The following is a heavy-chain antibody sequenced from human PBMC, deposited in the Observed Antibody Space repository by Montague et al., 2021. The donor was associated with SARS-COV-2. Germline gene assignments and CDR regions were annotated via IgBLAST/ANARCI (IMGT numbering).Heavy chain of an antibody. Sequence: SETLSLTCSVSGGSINSDSYYWGWIRQPPGKTLEWVGSVHYSGNIYYNPSLKSRVSISVDTSKNQFSLKLSSVTAADTAVYYCARGTPTITMIVVVFTGAGWYFDLWGRGTLVTVSS. V-gene: IGHV4-39*07. CDR3: ARGTPTITMIVVVFTGAGWYFDL. J-gene: IGHJ2*01. CDR2: VHYSGNI. D-gene: IGHD3-22*01. CDR1: GGSINSDSYY.